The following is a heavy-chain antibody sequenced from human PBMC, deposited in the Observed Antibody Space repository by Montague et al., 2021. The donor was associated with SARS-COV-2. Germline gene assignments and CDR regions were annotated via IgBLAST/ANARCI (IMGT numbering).Heavy chain of an antibody. D-gene: IGHD2-2*01. CDR1: GVSISSYY. CDR2: IYYSGST. J-gene: IGHJ3*02. V-gene: IGHV4-59*08. CDR3: AKQALTRYCTSTTCFGAAFDI. Sequence: SETLSLTCTVSGVSISSYYWTWIRQPPGKGLEWIGFIYYSGSTNYNPSLNSRVTISVDTSKNQFSLKLSSVTAADTAVYYCAKQALTRYCTSTTCFGAAFDIWGQGTMVTVSS.